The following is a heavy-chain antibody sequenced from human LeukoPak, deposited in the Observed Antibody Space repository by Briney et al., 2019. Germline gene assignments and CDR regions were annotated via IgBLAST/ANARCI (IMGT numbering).Heavy chain of an antibody. CDR1: GFTFSSYE. J-gene: IGHJ4*02. D-gene: IGHD6-19*01. Sequence: GGSLRLSCAASGFTFSSYEMNWVRQAPGKGLEWVSAISGSGGSTYYADSVKGRFTISRDSSKNTLYLQMNSLRAEDTAVYYCARGRAVSGTYFDYWGQGTLVSVSS. V-gene: IGHV3-23*01. CDR2: ISGSGGST. CDR3: ARGRAVSGTYFDY.